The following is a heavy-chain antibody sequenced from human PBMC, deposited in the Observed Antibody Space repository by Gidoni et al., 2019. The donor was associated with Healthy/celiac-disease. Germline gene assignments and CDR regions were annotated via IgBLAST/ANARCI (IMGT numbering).Heavy chain of an antibody. CDR1: GFTFSSYA. D-gene: IGHD2-15*01. CDR2: ISYDGSNK. Sequence: QVQLVESGGGVVQPGRSPRLSCAASGFTFSSYAMHWVRQAPGKGLEWVAVISYDGSNKYYADSVKGRFTISRDNSKNTLYLQMNSLRAEDTAVYYCARERRQDIVVVVAARAGFYFDYWGQGTLVTVSS. J-gene: IGHJ4*02. CDR3: ARERRQDIVVVVAARAGFYFDY. V-gene: IGHV3-30-3*01.